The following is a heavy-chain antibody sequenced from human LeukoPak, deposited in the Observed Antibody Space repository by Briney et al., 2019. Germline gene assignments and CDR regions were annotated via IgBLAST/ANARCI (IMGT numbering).Heavy chain of an antibody. J-gene: IGHJ4*02. V-gene: IGHV3-23*01. D-gene: IGHD2-2*01. CDR1: GFTFSSYA. Sequence: GGSLRLSCAASGFTFSSYALTWVRQAPGKGLEWVSAISASGSSTFYADSVKGRFTISRDNSKNTVYLQMNGLRADDTAIYYCAKVVGAIDSWGQGTLVTVSS. CDR3: AKVVGAIDS. CDR2: ISASGSST.